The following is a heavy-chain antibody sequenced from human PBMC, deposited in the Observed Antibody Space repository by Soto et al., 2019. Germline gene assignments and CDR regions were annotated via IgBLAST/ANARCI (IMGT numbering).Heavy chain of an antibody. CDR2: ISGSGDKT. D-gene: IGHD3-16*01. CDR3: AKEYYDGSKS. J-gene: IGHJ3*01. V-gene: IGHV3-23*01. CDR1: GFTFSIYA. Sequence: PVGSLRLSCAASGFTFSIYAMTWVRQAPGKGLEWVSSISGSGDKTYYPHSVKGRFTISRDNPKHTLYLQMSSLRAEDTAVYYCAKEYYDGSKSWGQGTMVTVSS.